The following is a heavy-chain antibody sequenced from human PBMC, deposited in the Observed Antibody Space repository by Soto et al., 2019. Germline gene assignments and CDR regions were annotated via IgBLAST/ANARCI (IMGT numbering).Heavy chain of an antibody. CDR1: GFTFSSSS. J-gene: IGHJ4*02. CDR2: IWCDGSNK. D-gene: IGHD2-15*01. CDR3: ARDGYCSGGSCYSVPVFDY. V-gene: IGHV3-33*08. Sequence: LRLSCAASGFTFSSSSMNWFRQAPGKGLEWVAVIWCDGSNKYYADSVKGRFTISRDNSKNTLYLQMNSLRAEDTAVYYCARDGYCSGGSCYSVPVFDYWGQGTLVTVSS.